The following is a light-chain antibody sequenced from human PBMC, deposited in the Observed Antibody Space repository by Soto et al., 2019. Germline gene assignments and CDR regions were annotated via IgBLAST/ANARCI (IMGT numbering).Light chain of an antibody. J-gene: IGLJ2*01. Sequence: QSALTQPASVSGSPGQSITISCTGTSSDVGGYNYVSWYQQHPDKAPKLMIYDVNNRPSGVSYRFSGSKSGNKASLTISGLQAEDEADYYCSSYTSSNTVIFGGATKLTVL. V-gene: IGLV2-14*03. CDR1: SSDVGGYNY. CDR3: SSYTSSNTVI. CDR2: DVN.